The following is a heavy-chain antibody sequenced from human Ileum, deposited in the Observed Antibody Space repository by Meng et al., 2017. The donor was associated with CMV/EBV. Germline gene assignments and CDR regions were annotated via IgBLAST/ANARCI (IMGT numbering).Heavy chain of an antibody. J-gene: IGHJ5*02. Sequence: PQVVGPSLHEPSDTPSPTCTVPGGSVSSYYWTWIRQSAGKGLEWIGRIHPSGTTDDNHSLRGRVTMSLDTSKNQFSLKLTSVTAADTAVYYCARAAARGVPVDLWGQGTLVTVSS. CDR2: IHPSGTT. V-gene: IGHV4-4*07. CDR1: GGSVSSYY. D-gene: IGHD3-10*01. CDR3: ARAAARGVPVDL.